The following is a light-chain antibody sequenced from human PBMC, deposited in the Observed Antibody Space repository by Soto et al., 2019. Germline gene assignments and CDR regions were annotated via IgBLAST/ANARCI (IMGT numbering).Light chain of an antibody. CDR1: QSISSW. CDR2: DAT. CDR3: QHYDSYLFT. J-gene: IGKJ3*01. Sequence: DIQMTQSPSTLSASVGDRVTITCRVSQSISSWLAWYQQKPGKAPQLLIYDATSLESWVPSRFSGSGSGTEFTLTITGLQSDDFPTYYCQHYDSYLFTFGPGTIVDIK. V-gene: IGKV1-5*01.